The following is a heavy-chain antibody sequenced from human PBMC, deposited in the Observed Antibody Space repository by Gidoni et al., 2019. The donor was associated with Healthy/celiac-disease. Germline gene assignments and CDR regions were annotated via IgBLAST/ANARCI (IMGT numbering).Heavy chain of an antibody. D-gene: IGHD1-1*01. CDR3: ARALRTSCGYYYCGMDV. Sequence: QVQLQQWGAGLLKPSETLSLTCAVYAGSLTGYYRSWTRQPPGKGLEWIGEINHRGSTNYNPSLKSRGTISVDTSKNQFSLKLSSVTAADTAVYYCARALRTSCGYYYCGMDVWGQGTTVTVSS. CDR1: AGSLTGYY. V-gene: IGHV4-34*01. CDR2: INHRGST. J-gene: IGHJ6*02.